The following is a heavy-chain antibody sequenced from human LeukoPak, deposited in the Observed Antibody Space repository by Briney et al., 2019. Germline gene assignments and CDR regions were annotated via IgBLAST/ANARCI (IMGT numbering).Heavy chain of an antibody. V-gene: IGHV4-39*07. D-gene: IGHD1-26*01. Sequence: SETLSLTCSVSGGSVDSNYYYWGWTRQPPGKGLEWIGSISYTGATHYSPSLESRVTISLGTSKNQFSLKLASVTPADTAVYYCAREGTRWADENWFDPWGQGSLVIVSS. J-gene: IGHJ5*02. CDR1: GGSVDSNYYY. CDR2: ISYTGAT. CDR3: AREGTRWADENWFDP.